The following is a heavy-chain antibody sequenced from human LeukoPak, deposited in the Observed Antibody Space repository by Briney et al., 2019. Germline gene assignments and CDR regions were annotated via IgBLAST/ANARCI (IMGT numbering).Heavy chain of an antibody. V-gene: IGHV1-18*01. D-gene: IGHD6-19*01. CDR2: ISAYDGNT. CDR3: ARVGGVAGRTGYDY. J-gene: IGHJ4*02. CDR1: GYTFTSYG. Sequence: ASVKVSCKASGYTFTSYGISWVRQAPGQGLEWMGWISAYDGNTNYAQKLQGRVTMTTDTSTSTAYMELRSLRSDDTAVYYCARVGGVAGRTGYDYWGQGTLVTVSS.